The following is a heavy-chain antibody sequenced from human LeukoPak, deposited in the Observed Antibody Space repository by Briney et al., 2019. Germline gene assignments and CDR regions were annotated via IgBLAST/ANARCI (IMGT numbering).Heavy chain of an antibody. CDR3: ASRLDYYDSSGYLDY. Sequence: GGSLRLSCAASGFTFSSYAMHWVRQAPGKGLEWVAVISYDGSNKYYADSVKGRFTISRDNSKNTLYLQMNSLRAEDTAVYYCASRLDYYDSSGYLDYWGQGTLVTVSS. CDR1: GFTFSSYA. J-gene: IGHJ4*02. D-gene: IGHD3-22*01. CDR2: ISYDGSNK. V-gene: IGHV3-30*04.